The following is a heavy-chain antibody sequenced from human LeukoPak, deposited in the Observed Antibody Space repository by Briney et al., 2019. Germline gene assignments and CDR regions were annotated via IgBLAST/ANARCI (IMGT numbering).Heavy chain of an antibody. CDR2: TYYRSKLYN. CDR1: GDTVSSNSAA. V-gene: IGHV6-1*01. Sequence: SQTLSLTCAISGDTVSSNSAAWNWIRQSPSRGLEWLGRTYYRSKLYNDYAVSVKSRITINPDTSKNQFSLQLNSVTPEDTAVYYCAREPAVVRGSYNWFDPWGQGTLVTVSS. D-gene: IGHD6-13*01. J-gene: IGHJ5*02. CDR3: AREPAVVRGSYNWFDP.